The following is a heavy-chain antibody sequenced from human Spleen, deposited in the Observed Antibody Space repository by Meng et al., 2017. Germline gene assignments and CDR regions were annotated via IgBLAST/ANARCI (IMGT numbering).Heavy chain of an antibody. CDR2: IYTSGST. Sequence: SETLSLTCTVSGGSISSGSYYWSWIRQPAGKGLEWIGRIYTSGSTNYNPSLKSRVTISVDTSKNQFSLNLSSVTAADTAVYYCARVGGHDAEYFQHWGQGNRV. CDR1: GGSISSGSYY. CDR3: ARVGGHDAEYFQH. D-gene: IGHD1-1*01. V-gene: IGHV4-61*02. J-gene: IGHJ1*01.